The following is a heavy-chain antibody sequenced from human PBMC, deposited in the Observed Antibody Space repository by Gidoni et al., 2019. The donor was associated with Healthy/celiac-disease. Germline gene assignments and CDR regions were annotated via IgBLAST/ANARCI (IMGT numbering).Heavy chain of an antibody. CDR2: IYTSGST. V-gene: IGHV4-61*02. CDR1: GGPISSGSYY. Sequence: VQLQESGPGLVKPSQTLSPTCPVSGGPISSGSYYWSWIRQPAGKGLEWIGRIYTSGSTNYNPSLKSRVTISVDTSKNQFSLKLSAVTAADTAVYYCARDPGGDYYYGMDVWGQGTTVTVSS. D-gene: IGHD2-21*01. J-gene: IGHJ6*02. CDR3: ARDPGGDYYYGMDV.